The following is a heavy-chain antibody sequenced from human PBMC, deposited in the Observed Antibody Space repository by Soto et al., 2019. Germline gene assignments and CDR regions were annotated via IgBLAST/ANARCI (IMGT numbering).Heavy chain of an antibody. J-gene: IGHJ6*02. V-gene: IGHV4-34*01. CDR3: ARLRYYYGSGSYYTSKYYYYYGMDV. Sequence: SETLSLTCAVYGGSFSGYYWSWIRQPPGKGLEWIGEINHSGSTNYNPSLKSRVTISVDTSKNQFSLKLSSVTAADTAVYYCARLRYYYGSGSYYTSKYYYYYGMDVWGQGTTVTVSS. CDR1: GGSFSGYY. D-gene: IGHD3-10*01. CDR2: INHSGST.